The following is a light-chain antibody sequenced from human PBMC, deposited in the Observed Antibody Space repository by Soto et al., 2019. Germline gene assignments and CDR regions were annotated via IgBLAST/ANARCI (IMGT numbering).Light chain of an antibody. CDR2: DAS. V-gene: IGKV4-1*01. J-gene: IGKJ4*01. CDR3: QQFSSYPLT. Sequence: DIVMTQSPDSLAVSLGERATINCKSSQSVFYTSNNKNYLAWYQQKPGQAPRLLIYDASSRATGIPDRFSGGGSGTDFTLTISRLEPEDFAVYYCQQFSSYPLTFGGGTKVDIK. CDR1: QSVFYTSNNKNY.